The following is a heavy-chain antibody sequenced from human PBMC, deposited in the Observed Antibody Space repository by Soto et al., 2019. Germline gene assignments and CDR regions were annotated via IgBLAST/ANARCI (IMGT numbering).Heavy chain of an antibody. CDR2: IYHSGST. V-gene: IGHV4-4*02. CDR1: GGSISSSNW. CDR3: ARSSSTSCYYYY. Sequence: SKTLSLTYAVSGGSISSSNWWSWVRQPPGKGLEWIGEIYHSGSTNYNPSLKSRVTISVDKSKNQFSLKLSSVTAADTAVYYCARSSSTSCYYYYWGQGALVTVSS. J-gene: IGHJ4*02. D-gene: IGHD2-2*01.